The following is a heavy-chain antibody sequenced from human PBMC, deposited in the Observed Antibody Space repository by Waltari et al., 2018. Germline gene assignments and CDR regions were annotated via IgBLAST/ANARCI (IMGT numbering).Heavy chain of an antibody. V-gene: IGHV4-34*01. J-gene: IGHJ5*02. CDR3: ARGPRTYDFWSGYLAGWFDP. CDR1: GGSFSGYY. D-gene: IGHD3-3*01. CDR2: INHSGST. Sequence: QVQLQQWGAGLLKPSETLSLTCAVSGGSFSGYYWSWIRQPPGKGLEWIGEINHSGSTNYNPSLKSRVTISVDTSKNQFSLKLSSVTAADTAVYYCARGPRTYDFWSGYLAGWFDPWGQGTLVTVSS.